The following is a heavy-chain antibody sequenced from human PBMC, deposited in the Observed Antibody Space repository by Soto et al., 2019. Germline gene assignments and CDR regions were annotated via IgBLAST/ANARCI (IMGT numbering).Heavy chain of an antibody. CDR2: IYHSGST. CDR3: ARGSDSGLDY. D-gene: IGHD5-12*01. J-gene: IGHJ4*02. V-gene: IGHV4-30-2*01. CDR1: GGSISSGGYS. Sequence: SETLSLTCTVSGGSISSGGYSWSWIRQPPGKGLEWIGYIYHSGSTYYNPSLKSRVTISVDRSKNQFSLKLSSVTAADTAVYYCARGSDSGLDYWGQGTLVTVSS.